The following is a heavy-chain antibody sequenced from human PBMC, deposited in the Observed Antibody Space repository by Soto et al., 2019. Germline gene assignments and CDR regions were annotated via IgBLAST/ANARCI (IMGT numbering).Heavy chain of an antibody. CDR3: ARGNDLPYYYSGLDV. CDR1: GYTFTSYY. CDR2: INPSSGSA. Sequence: QVQLVQSGAEVKKPGASVKVSCKASGYTFTSYYIHWVRQAPGQGLEWMAIINPSSGSAGYAQKSQVTVTGTGDTPTGTVYRGLSSLRSEDTAGYSWARGNDLPYYYSGLDVGGQGTTFTVSS. V-gene: IGHV1-46*03. J-gene: IGHJ6*02. D-gene: IGHD3-16*01.